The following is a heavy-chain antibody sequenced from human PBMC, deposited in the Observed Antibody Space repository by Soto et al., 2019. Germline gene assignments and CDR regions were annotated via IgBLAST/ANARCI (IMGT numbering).Heavy chain of an antibody. J-gene: IGHJ4*02. CDR3: AKLHYYFDY. D-gene: IGHD3-10*01. Sequence: LILSCAASGFTFSSYCMSWVRQAPGKGLEWVANIKQDGSEKYYVDSVKGRFTISRDNAKNSLYLQMNSLRAEDTAVYYCAKLHYYFDYWGQGTLVTVSS. V-gene: IGHV3-7*01. CDR2: IKQDGSEK. CDR1: GFTFSSYC.